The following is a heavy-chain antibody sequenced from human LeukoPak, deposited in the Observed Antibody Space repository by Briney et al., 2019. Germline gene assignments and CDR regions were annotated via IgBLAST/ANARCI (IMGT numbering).Heavy chain of an antibody. CDR2: INPNSGGT. J-gene: IGHJ4*02. Sequence: GASVKVSCKASGYTFTGYYMHWVRQAPGQGLEWMGWINPNSGGTNYAQKFQGRVTMTRDTSISTAYMELSRLRSDDTAVYYCARVTLSFDSYGFRYFDYWAREPWSPSPQ. CDR1: GYTFTGYY. CDR3: ARVTLSFDSYGFRYFDY. D-gene: IGHD5-18*01. V-gene: IGHV1-2*02.